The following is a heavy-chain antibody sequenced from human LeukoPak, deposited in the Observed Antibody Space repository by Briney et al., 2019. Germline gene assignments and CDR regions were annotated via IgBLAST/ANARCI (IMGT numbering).Heavy chain of an antibody. CDR3: ARGTMVRGVIRDAFDI. Sequence: SETLSLTCAVYGGSFSGYYWSWIRQPPGKGLEWIGEINHSGSTNYNPSLKSRVTISVDTSKNQFSLKLSSVTAADTAVYYCARGTMVRGVIRDAFDIWGQGTMVTVSS. J-gene: IGHJ3*02. V-gene: IGHV4-34*01. CDR1: GGSFSGYY. CDR2: INHSGST. D-gene: IGHD3-10*01.